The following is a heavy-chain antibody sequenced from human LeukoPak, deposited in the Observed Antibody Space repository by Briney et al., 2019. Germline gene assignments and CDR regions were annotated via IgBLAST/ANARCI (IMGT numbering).Heavy chain of an antibody. CDR2: VSGDGGST. J-gene: IGHJ1*01. V-gene: IGHV3-43*02. CDR3: ARDSQEFFQH. CDR1: GFTFDNYA. Sequence: GGSLRLSCAASGFTFDNYAIHWVRQAPGKGLEWVSLVSGDGGSTYYADSMKGRFTISRDNSKNSLYLQMNSLRTEDTALYYCARDSQEFFQHWGQGTLVTVSS.